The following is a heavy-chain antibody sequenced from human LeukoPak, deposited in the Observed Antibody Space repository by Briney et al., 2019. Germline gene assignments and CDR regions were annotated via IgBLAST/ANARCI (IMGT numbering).Heavy chain of an antibody. J-gene: IGHJ5*02. D-gene: IGHD3-16*01. Sequence: GPMRPSSGACGFTFNRYAMSWGRKAKEKGLQWVSEIGGSGGAIYYADSVKGRFTISRDNSKNTLYLQMNSLRAEDTAVYYCARVLSDYVWGSYEGPSFDPWGQGTLVTVSS. CDR3: ARVLSDYVWGSYEGPSFDP. CDR2: IGGSGGAI. V-gene: IGHV3-23*01. CDR1: GFTFNRYA.